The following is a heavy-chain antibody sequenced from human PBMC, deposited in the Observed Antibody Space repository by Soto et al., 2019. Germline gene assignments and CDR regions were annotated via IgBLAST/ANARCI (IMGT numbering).Heavy chain of an antibody. CDR2: INTAFATT. Sequence: ASVKVSCKGSGYTFTDHAMHWVRQAPGQRPEWMGWINTAFATTKYSQKLEGRVTITRDTAATTVYMELSSLRSDDTAVYYCARDLTPGLVDHWGPGTLVTLSS. D-gene: IGHD3-9*01. CDR3: ARDLTPGLVDH. J-gene: IGHJ4*02. CDR1: GYTFTDHA. V-gene: IGHV1-3*04.